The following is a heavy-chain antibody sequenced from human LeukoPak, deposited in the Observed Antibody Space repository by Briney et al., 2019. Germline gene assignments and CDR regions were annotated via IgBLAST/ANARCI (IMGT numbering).Heavy chain of an antibody. CDR2: ISAYNGNT. Sequence: ASVKVSCKASGYTFTSYGISWVRQAPGQGLEWMGWISAYNGNTNYAQKLRGRVTMTTDTPTSTAYMELRSLRSDDTAVYYCARDWPYYYDSSGYFDYWGQGTLVTVSS. D-gene: IGHD3-22*01. J-gene: IGHJ4*02. CDR3: ARDWPYYYDSSGYFDY. CDR1: GYTFTSYG. V-gene: IGHV1-18*01.